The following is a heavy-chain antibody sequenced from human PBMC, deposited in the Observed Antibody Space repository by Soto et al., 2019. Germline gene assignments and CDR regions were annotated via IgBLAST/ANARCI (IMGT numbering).Heavy chain of an antibody. J-gene: IGHJ1*01. V-gene: IGHV3-21*01. CDR1: VFTFISYS. CDR3: VPVGSSGREYFQH. D-gene: IGHD6-19*01. Sequence: WSLRLSCASSVFTFISYSMNWVRQAPGKGLEWVSSISSSSSYIYYADSVKGRFTISRDNAKNSLYLQMNSLRAEDTAVYYCVPVGSSGREYFQHWGQGTLVTVSS. CDR2: ISSSSSYI.